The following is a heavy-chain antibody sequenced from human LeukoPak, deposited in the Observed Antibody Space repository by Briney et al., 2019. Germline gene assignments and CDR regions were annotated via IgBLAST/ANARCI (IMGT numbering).Heavy chain of an antibody. CDR3: ARDYCRGGSCYSGDY. D-gene: IGHD2-15*01. CDR2: IWYDGSNK. J-gene: IGHJ4*02. Sequence: GGSLRLSCAASGFTFSSYGMHWVRQAPGKGLEWVAVIWYDGSNKYYADSVKGRFTISRDNSKNTLYLQMNSLRAEDTAVYYCARDYCRGGSCYSGDYWGQGTLVTVSS. CDR1: GFTFSSYG. V-gene: IGHV3-33*01.